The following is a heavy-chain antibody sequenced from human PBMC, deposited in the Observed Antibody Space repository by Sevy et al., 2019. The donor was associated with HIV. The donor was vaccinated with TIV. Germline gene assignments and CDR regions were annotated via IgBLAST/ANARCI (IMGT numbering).Heavy chain of an antibody. V-gene: IGHV4-34*01. CDR1: GGSFSGYY. CDR2: INHSGST. CDR3: ARENPGYSSSPVIWFDP. Sequence: SETLSLTCAVYGGSFSGYYWSWIRQPPGKGLEWIGEINHSGSTNYNPSLKSRVTISVDTSKNQFSLKLSSVTAADTAGYYCARENPGYSSSPVIWFDPWGQGTLVTVSS. D-gene: IGHD6-13*01. J-gene: IGHJ5*02.